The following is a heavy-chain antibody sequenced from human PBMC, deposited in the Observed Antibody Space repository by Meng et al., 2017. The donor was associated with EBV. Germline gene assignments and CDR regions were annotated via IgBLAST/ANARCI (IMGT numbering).Heavy chain of an antibody. D-gene: IGHD3-10*01. J-gene: IGHJ4*02. CDR2: LIPMSDAP. CDR1: GGTFRSDA. Sequence: VQWVQAGAGWKKAGSSGKVSGKTSGGTFRSDAVSWVRQAPGQGLEWMGGLIPMSDAPHYAQNFQGRVTMTADESTNTHYMDLSGLRFEDTAVYYCASESRRGFTPDYWGQGTLVTVSS. CDR3: ASESRRGFTPDY. V-gene: IGHV1-69*01.